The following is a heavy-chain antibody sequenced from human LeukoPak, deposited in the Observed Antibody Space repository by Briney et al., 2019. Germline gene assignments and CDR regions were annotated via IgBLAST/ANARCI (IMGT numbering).Heavy chain of an antibody. J-gene: IGHJ4*02. CDR3: AKGDYYDSSGSGPTFDY. CDR2: ITGSGGST. CDR1: GFTFSSYA. Sequence: GGSLRLSCVVSGFTFSSYAMSWVRQAPGKGLEWVSAITGSGGSTYYADSVKGRFTSSRDNSKNTLYLQRNSLRAEDAAVYYCAKGDYYDSSGSGPTFDYWGQGTLVTVSS. V-gene: IGHV3-23*01. D-gene: IGHD3-22*01.